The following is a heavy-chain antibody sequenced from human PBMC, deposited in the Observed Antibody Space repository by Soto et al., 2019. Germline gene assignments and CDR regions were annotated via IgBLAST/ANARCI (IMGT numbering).Heavy chain of an antibody. CDR2: ISDSGATS. CDR1: GFSLSSHA. CDR3: AKGKYYYDSGGNPTVGY. V-gene: IGHV3-23*01. Sequence: PGGSLRLSCVASGFSLSSHAVSWVRQTPEKXLEWVSSISDSGATSSYADFVKGRFTVSRDNSRNTLYLQMDSLRVEDTAVYYCAKGKYYYDSGGNPTVGYWGQGTAVTGSS. J-gene: IGHJ4*02. D-gene: IGHD3-22*01.